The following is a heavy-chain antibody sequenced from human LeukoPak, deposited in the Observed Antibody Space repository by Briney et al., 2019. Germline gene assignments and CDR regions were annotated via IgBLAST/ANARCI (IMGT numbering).Heavy chain of an antibody. Sequence: SETLSLTCAVYGGSFSGYYWSWIRQPPGKGLEWIGEINHSGSTNYNPSLKSRVTISVDTSKNQFSLKLSSVTAADTAVYYCARLRYYYYYYVDVWGKGTTVTISS. CDR1: GGSFSGYY. CDR2: INHSGST. V-gene: IGHV4-34*01. CDR3: ARLRYYYYYYVDV. J-gene: IGHJ6*03.